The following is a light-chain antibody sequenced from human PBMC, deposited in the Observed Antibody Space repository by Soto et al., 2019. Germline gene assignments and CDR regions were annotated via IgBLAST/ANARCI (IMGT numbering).Light chain of an antibody. CDR2: DAS. CDR3: PKCDYRPI. J-gene: IGKJ3*01. V-gene: IGKV1-33*01. CDR1: HDITSY. Sequence: DIQMTQSPSSLSASVGDRVTITCHASHDITSYLNWYQHKPGKAPKLLIYDASILEAGVPSRFSGSGSGTHFTFTIGTLQPEDVATYYYPKCDYRPIFGPGTTVDFK.